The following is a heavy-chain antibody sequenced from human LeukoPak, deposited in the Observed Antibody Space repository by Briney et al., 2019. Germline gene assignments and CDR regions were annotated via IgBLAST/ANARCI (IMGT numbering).Heavy chain of an antibody. D-gene: IGHD6-19*01. V-gene: IGHV1-18*04. J-gene: IGHJ6*04. CDR1: GYTFTSYG. Sequence: ASVTVSRKASGYTFTSYGISWVRQAPGQGREWMGWISAYNGNTNYAQKLQGRVTMTTDTSTSTAYMELRSLRSDDTAVYYCARDLAVAVIERYYGMDVWGKGTTVTVSS. CDR2: ISAYNGNT. CDR3: ARDLAVAVIERYYGMDV.